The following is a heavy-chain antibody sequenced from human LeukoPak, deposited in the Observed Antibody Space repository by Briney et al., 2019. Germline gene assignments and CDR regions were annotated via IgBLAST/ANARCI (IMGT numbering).Heavy chain of an antibody. CDR1: GFTFSSYS. V-gene: IGHV3-21*01. CDR2: ISSISSYI. D-gene: IGHD2-2*02. CDR3: ARERLRCSSTSCYTEGYFDY. J-gene: IGHJ4*02. Sequence: GGSLRLSCAASGFTFSSYSMNRVRQAPGKGLEWVSSISSISSYIYYADSVKGRFTISRGNAKNSLYLQMNSLRAEDTAVYYCARERLRCSSTSCYTEGYFDYWGQGTLVTVSS.